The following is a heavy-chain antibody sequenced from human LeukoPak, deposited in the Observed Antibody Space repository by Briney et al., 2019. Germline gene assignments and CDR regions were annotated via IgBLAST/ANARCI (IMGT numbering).Heavy chain of an antibody. CDR2: ISYDGSNK. Sequence: PGRFLRLSCAASGFTFSSYAMHWVRQAPGKGLEWVAVISYDGSNKYYADSVKGRFTISRDNSKNTLYLQMNSLRAEDTAVYYCARDGIRDYGMDVWGQGTTVTVSS. J-gene: IGHJ6*02. CDR1: GFTFSSYA. CDR3: ARDGIRDYGMDV. V-gene: IGHV3-30*04. D-gene: IGHD3-3*02.